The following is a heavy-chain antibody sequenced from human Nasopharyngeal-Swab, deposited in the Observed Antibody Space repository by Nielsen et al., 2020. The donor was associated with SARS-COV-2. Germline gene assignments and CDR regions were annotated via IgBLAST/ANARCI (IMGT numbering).Heavy chain of an antibody. D-gene: IGHD5-12*01. Sequence: GESLKISCAASGFTFSDYYMSWIRQAPGKGLEWVSYISSSGSTIYYADSVKGRFTISRDNAKNSLYLQMNSLRAEDTAVYYCAGDGSRDAFDIWDQGTMVTVSS. CDR1: GFTFSDYY. CDR3: AGDGSRDAFDI. V-gene: IGHV3-11*01. J-gene: IGHJ3*02. CDR2: ISSSGSTI.